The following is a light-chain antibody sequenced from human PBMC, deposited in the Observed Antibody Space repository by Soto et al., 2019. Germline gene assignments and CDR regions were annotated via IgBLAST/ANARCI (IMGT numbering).Light chain of an antibody. Sequence: DIQMTQSPFTLSASVGDRVTITCRASQSVDIWLAWYQQKPGKAPKLLIYKASSLESGVPSRFSGSGSGTEFTLTISSLPPDDFATYYCQQYNGFSRTFGQGTKVEV. J-gene: IGKJ1*01. V-gene: IGKV1-5*03. CDR2: KAS. CDR1: QSVDIW. CDR3: QQYNGFSRT.